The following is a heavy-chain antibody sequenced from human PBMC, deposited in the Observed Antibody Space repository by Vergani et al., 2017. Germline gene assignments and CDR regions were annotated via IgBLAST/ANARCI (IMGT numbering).Heavy chain of an antibody. Sequence: EVQLVQSGAEVKKPGATMKISCKVSGYTSTDHYMHWVKQAPGKGLEWMGLVDPEDGETIYAEKFKRRVTIAADTSTDTAHLELSSLRSEDTAVYYCATPQTVTTGGMEVWGQGTTVIVSS. J-gene: IGHJ6*02. CDR2: VDPEDGET. CDR1: GYTSTDHY. D-gene: IGHD4-17*01. CDR3: ATPQTVTTGGMEV. V-gene: IGHV1-69-2*01.